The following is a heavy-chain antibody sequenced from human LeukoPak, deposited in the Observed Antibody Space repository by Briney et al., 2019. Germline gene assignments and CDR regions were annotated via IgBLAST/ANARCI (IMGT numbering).Heavy chain of an antibody. CDR1: GFTVGYNY. V-gene: IGHV3-30-3*01. J-gene: IGHJ4*02. CDR2: ISYDGSNK. Sequence: PGGSLRLSCAASGFTVGYNYMTWVRQAPRKGLEWVAVISYDGSNKYYADSVKGRFTISRDNSKNTLYLQMNSLRAEDTAVYYCARGTYYYDSSGYFLFDYWGQGTLVTVSS. D-gene: IGHD3-22*01. CDR3: ARGTYYYDSSGYFLFDY.